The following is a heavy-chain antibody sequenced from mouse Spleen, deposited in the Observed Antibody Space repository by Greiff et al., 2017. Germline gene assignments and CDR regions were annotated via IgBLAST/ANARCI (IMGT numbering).Heavy chain of an antibody. CDR1: GYSITSGYY. V-gene: IGHV3-6*02. D-gene: IGHD4-1*01. Sequence: ESGPGLVKPSQSLSLTCSVTGYSITSGYYWNWIRQFPGNKLEWMGYISYDGSNNYNPSLKNRISITRDTSKNQFFLKLNSVTTEDTATYYCARFNWVWYFDVWGAGTTVTVSS. CDR2: ISYDGSN. CDR3: ARFNWVWYFDV. J-gene: IGHJ1*01.